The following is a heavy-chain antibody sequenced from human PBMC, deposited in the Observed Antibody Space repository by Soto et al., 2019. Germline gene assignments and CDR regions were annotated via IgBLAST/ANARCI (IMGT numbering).Heavy chain of an antibody. CDR1: GFTLSSFG. CDR3: AKTPGTWYGNYYDY. J-gene: IGHJ4*02. Sequence: QGQLVESGGGVVQPGTSLRLSCTASGFTLSSFGIHWVRQAPGKGLEWVALMSYDGRETYYADSVKGRFTLSRDHSKNTLYLQMNSLRPEDTATYYCAKTPGTWYGNYYDYWGRGTLVAVSS. D-gene: IGHD6-13*01. V-gene: IGHV3-30*18. CDR2: MSYDGRET.